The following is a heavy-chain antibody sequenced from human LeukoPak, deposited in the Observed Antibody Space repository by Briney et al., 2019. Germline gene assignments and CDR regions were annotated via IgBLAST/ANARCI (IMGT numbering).Heavy chain of an antibody. V-gene: IGHV1-2*02. CDR1: GYTFTGYY. J-gene: IGHJ4*02. CDR2: INPNSGGT. CDR3: ARSDIVVVPAYDY. Sequence: ASVKVSCKASGYTFTGYYMHWVRQAPGQGLEWMGWINPNSGGTNYAQKFQGRVTMTRDTSISTAYMELSRLRSDDTAVYYCARSDIVVVPAYDYWGQGTLATVSS. D-gene: IGHD2-2*01.